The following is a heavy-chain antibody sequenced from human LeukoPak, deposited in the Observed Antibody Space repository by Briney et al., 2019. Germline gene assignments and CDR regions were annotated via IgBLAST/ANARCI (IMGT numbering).Heavy chain of an antibody. CDR1: GFTFTNYA. V-gene: IGHV3-23*01. J-gene: IGHJ5*02. Sequence: GGSLRLSCAASGFTFTNYAMNWVRQAPGKGLEWVSGISGGGGSTYYADSVKGRFTISRDSSKNTLYLQMNSLRAEDTAVYYCAKDYVYYDYGSSVRGKNWFDPWGQGTLVTVSS. D-gene: IGHD4-17*01. CDR2: ISGGGGST. CDR3: AKDYVYYDYGSSVRGKNWFDP.